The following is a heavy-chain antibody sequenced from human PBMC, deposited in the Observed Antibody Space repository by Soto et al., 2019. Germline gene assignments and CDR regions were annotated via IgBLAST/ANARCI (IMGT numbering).Heavy chain of an antibody. CDR1: GGSIATNGYY. J-gene: IGHJ5*02. D-gene: IGHD3-9*01. CDR3: ETFYFERGNWFDA. Sequence: QVQLQESGPGLVKASQTLSLTCPVSGGSIATNGYYWSWIRQHPGKGLEWIVNIYYSGSTSYNPSLKSRVTISIDTSKNQFSLTLSSVTAAAAAVYYGETFYFERGNWFDAWGQGTLVTVSS. CDR2: IYYSGST. V-gene: IGHV4-31*03.